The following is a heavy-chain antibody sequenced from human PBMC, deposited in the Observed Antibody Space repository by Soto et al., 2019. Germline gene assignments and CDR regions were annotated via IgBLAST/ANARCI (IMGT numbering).Heavy chain of an antibody. Sequence: GGSLRLSCAASGFAFSNYGMHWVRQTPGKGLEWVALILYDGSNKYYADSVKGRFTISRDNSKNTLYLQVSSLRAEDTAVYYCAKSRDAYNFYFYYGMDVWGQGTSVTVSS. J-gene: IGHJ6*02. CDR2: ILYDGSNK. V-gene: IGHV3-30*18. D-gene: IGHD1-1*01. CDR3: AKSRDAYNFYFYYGMDV. CDR1: GFAFSNYG.